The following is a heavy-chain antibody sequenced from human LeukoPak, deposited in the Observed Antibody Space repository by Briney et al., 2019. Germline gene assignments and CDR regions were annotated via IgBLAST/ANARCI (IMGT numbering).Heavy chain of an antibody. J-gene: IGHJ6*03. CDR2: ISSSSSYI. V-gene: IGHV3-21*01. Sequence: GGSLRLSCAASGFTFSSYEMNWVRQAPGKGLEWVSSISSSSSYIYYADSVKGRFTISRDNAKNSLYLQMNSLRAEDTAVYYCARGFSEWFGELLSHYYYYMDVWGKGTTVTVSS. CDR3: ARGFSEWFGELLSHYYYYMDV. CDR1: GFTFSSYE. D-gene: IGHD3-10*01.